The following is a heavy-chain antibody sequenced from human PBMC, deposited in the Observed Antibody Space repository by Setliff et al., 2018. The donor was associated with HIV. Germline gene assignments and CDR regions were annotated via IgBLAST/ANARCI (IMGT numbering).Heavy chain of an antibody. CDR3: ARIYYYDSSGYYYGGRGHFDY. V-gene: IGHV1-18*04. J-gene: IGHJ4*02. CDR2: INPSRGDT. CDR1: GYTFTASN. D-gene: IGHD3-22*01. Sequence: ASVKVSCKTSGYTFTASNVHWVRQAPGQGLEWMGWINPSRGDTNYAEKLQDRVTMTTDTSTSTAYMELRSLRSDDTAVYYCARIYYYDSSGYYYGGRGHFDYWGQGTLVTVSS.